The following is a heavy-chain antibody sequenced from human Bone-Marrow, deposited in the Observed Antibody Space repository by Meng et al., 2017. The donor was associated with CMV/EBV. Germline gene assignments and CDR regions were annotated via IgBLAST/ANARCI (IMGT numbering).Heavy chain of an antibody. CDR2: ISSSSYYI. CDR1: GFTFSTYS. Sequence: SCAATGFTFSTYSMNWVRQAPGKGLEWVSSISSSSYYIYYADSVKGRFTISRDNAKNSLYLQMNSLRAEDTAVYYCVRVKGVVPAARMDVWGQGTTVTVSS. J-gene: IGHJ6*02. V-gene: IGHV3-21*01. CDR3: VRVKGVVPAARMDV. D-gene: IGHD2-2*01.